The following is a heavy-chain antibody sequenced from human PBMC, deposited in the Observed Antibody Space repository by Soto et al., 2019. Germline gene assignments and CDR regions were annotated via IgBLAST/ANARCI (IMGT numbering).Heavy chain of an antibody. D-gene: IGHD3-22*01. CDR1: GFTFSTYW. Sequence: EVQLVESGGGLVQPGGSLRLSCAASGFTFSTYWMHWVRQAPGKGLVWVSRIKNDGSGTYYVDSVEGRFTISRDNAKNTLNLQMNSLRAEDTAVYYCVRGAGDYYDGNGYLGRHWGQGTLVTVSS. CDR2: IKNDGSGT. CDR3: VRGAGDYYDGNGYLGRH. J-gene: IGHJ4*02. V-gene: IGHV3-74*01.